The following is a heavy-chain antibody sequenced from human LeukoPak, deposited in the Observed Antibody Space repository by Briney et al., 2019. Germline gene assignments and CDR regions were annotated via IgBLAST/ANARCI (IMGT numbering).Heavy chain of an antibody. CDR2: MIPIFGTA. CDR1: GGTFSSYA. D-gene: IGHD3-3*01. J-gene: IGHJ5*02. Sequence: ASVKVSCKASGGTFSSYAISWVRQAPGQGLEWMGGMIPIFGTANYAQKFQGRVTITADKSTSTAYMELSSLRSEDTAVYYCARVGESNYDFWSGYCYNWFYPWGQGTLATVSS. CDR3: ARVGESNYDFWSGYCYNWFYP. V-gene: IGHV1-69*06.